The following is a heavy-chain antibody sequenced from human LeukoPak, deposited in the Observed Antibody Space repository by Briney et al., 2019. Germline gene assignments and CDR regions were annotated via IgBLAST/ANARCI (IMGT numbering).Heavy chain of an antibody. J-gene: IGHJ1*01. CDR1: GGSISSYY. V-gene: IGHV4-59*01. D-gene: IGHD6-19*01. CDR3: ARLGIAVAGTRYLQH. Sequence: PSETLSLTCTVSGGSISSYYWRWIRQPPGKGLEWIGYIYYSGSSNYNPSLKSRVTISVDTSKNQFSLKLSSVTAADTAMYYCARLGIAVAGTRYLQHWGQGTLVTVSS. CDR2: IYYSGSS.